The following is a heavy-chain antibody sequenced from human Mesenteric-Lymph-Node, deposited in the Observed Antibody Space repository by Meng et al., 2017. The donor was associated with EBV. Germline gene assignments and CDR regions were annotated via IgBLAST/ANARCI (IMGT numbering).Heavy chain of an antibody. Sequence: QLQQVGAGMLEPSENLCLTCAVYGGSFSGFYWTWIRHPPGKGLELIGEINHIGGTDYNPSLKSRVTISVDTSKNQFSLKLSSVTAADTAVYYCATGYPLSYNTSPPPFEFWGQGTLVTVSS. CDR3: ATGYPLSYNTSPPPFEF. CDR1: GGSFSGFY. D-gene: IGHD1-14*01. CDR2: INHIGGT. V-gene: IGHV4-34*01. J-gene: IGHJ4*02.